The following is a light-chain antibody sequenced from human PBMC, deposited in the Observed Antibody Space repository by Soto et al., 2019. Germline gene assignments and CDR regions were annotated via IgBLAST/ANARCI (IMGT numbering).Light chain of an antibody. CDR2: RNN. Sequence: QSTMTQPPSASGTPGQEVTISCSGSSSNIGNNYVYWYHQVPGKAPKLLIYRNNQRPSGVPDRFPGSKSDTSASLAITGLRSEDDGHYYCSSSDNHLNGPVFGGGTQLTVL. V-gene: IGLV1-47*01. CDR1: SSNIGNNY. J-gene: IGLJ7*01. CDR3: SSSDNHLNGPV.